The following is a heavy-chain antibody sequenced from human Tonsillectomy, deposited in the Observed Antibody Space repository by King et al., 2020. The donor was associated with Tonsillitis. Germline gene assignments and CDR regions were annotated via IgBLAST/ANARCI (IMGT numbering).Heavy chain of an antibody. CDR2: ISAFGTIQ. J-gene: IGHJ4*02. CDR1: GFTFTKSS. V-gene: IGHV3-30*14. D-gene: IGHD3-9*01. Sequence: VQLVESGGGVVQPGGSLRLSCAASGFTFTKSSMHWVRQAPGKGLEWVAIISAFGTIQYYADAVKGRFTISRDNSMNTLYLQLSCLRGEDTALYYCAKDRSLLIDSGGQGPLVTVSS. CDR3: AKDRSLLIDS.